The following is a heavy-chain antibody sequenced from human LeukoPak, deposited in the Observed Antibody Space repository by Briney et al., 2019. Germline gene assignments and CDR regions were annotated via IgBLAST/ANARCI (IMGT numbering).Heavy chain of an antibody. CDR2: INPNSGDT. Sequence: ASVNVSCKASTYTFTDNSIHWVRQAPGQPPQWMGWINPNSGDTHYARNFQDRVTLTRDTSLSTAYMELTSLRSDDTAMYYCARENSFGSGSYIFDSWGQGTLVTVSS. J-gene: IGHJ4*02. V-gene: IGHV1-2*02. CDR3: ARENSFGSGSYIFDS. D-gene: IGHD3-10*01. CDR1: TYTFTDNS.